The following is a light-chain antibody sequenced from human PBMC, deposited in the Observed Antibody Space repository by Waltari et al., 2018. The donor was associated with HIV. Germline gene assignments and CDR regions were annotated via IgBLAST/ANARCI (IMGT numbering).Light chain of an antibody. V-gene: IGKV4-1*01. Sequence: DIVMTQSPDSLAVSLGERATINCKSSQSVLYSSNNENYLAWYQQKPGQPPKLLMYWESTRESGVPDRCSGSGSGTDFNLTISSLQAEDVAVYYCQQYYSPPGWTFGQGTKVEIK. CDR2: WES. J-gene: IGKJ1*01. CDR1: QSVLYSSNNENY. CDR3: QQYYSPPGWT.